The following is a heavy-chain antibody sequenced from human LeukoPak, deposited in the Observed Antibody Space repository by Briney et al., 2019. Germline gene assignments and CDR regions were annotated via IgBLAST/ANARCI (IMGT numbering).Heavy chain of an antibody. CDR1: GGTFSSYA. V-gene: IGHV1-69*04. Sequence: SVKVSCKASGGTFSSYAISWVRQAPGQGLEWMGRIIPILGIANYAQKFQGRVTITADKSTCTAYMELSSLRSEDTAVYYCARQYSSDPKLDPWGQGTLVTVSS. D-gene: IGHD6-19*01. CDR3: ARQYSSDPKLDP. J-gene: IGHJ5*02. CDR2: IIPILGIA.